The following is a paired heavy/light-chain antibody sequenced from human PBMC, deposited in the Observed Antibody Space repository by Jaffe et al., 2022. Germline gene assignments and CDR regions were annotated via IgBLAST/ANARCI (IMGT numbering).Heavy chain of an antibody. CDR3: AKDGVMFSGPIGSGSHPGDY. V-gene: IGHV3-30*02. CDR1: GFTFSSYG. J-gene: IGHJ4*02. CDR2: IRYDGSNK. D-gene: IGHD3-10*01. Sequence: QVQLVESGGGVVQPGGSLRLSCAASGFTFSSYGMHWVRQAPGKGLEWVAFIRYDGSNKYYADSVKGRFTISRDNSKNTLYLQMNSLRAEDTAVYYCAKDGVMFSGPIGSGSHPGDYWGQGTLVTVSS.
Light chain of an antibody. J-gene: IGKJ2*01. CDR2: KVS. CDR3: MQGTHWPT. V-gene: IGKV2-30*01. CDR1: QSLVYSDGNTY. Sequence: DVVMTQSPLSLPVTLGQPASISCRSSQSLVYSDGNTYLNWFQQRPGQSPRRLIYKVSNRDSGVPDRFSGSGSGTDFTLKISRVEAEDVGVYYCMQGTHWPTFGQGTKLEIK.